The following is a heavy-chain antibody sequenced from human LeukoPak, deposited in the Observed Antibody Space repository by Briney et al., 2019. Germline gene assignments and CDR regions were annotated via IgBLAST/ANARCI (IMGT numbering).Heavy chain of an antibody. D-gene: IGHD3-10*01. V-gene: IGHV1-2*02. CDR1: GYTFTNYY. CDR2: INPKSGGT. J-gene: IGHJ3*02. CDR3: ARNLWFGESSDAFDM. Sequence: AASVKVSCKASGYTFTNYYMHWVRQAPGQGLEWMGWINPKSGGTNYAQKFQGRVTMTRDTSISTAYMEMSRLRSDDTAVYYCARNLWFGESSDAFDMWGQGTMVTVSS.